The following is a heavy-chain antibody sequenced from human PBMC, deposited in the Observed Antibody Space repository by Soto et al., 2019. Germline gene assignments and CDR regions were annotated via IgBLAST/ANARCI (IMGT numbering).Heavy chain of an antibody. CDR2: ISSSSGTI. V-gene: IGHV3-48*01. CDR1: GFTFSNYN. CDR3: ATPPPHMDV. J-gene: IGHJ6*02. Sequence: EVQLEESGGGLVQPGGSLRLSCAASGFTFSNYNMNWVRQAPGKGLEWVSYISSSSGTIYYADSVKGRFTISRDNAKNSLYLQMNSLRAEDTAVYYCATPPPHMDVWGQGTTVTVSS.